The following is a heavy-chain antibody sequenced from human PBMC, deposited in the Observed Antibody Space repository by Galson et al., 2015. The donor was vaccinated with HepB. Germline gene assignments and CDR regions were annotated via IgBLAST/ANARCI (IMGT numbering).Heavy chain of an antibody. V-gene: IGHV3-7*03. CDR1: GFTFSSYW. J-gene: IGHJ4*02. Sequence: SLRLSCAASGFTFSSYWMSWVRQAPGKGLEWVASIKEDGSDTYYVDSVKGRFTISRDNAKTSLYLQMNSLRAEDTAVYYCARVRDWNFDYWGQGTLVTVSS. CDR2: IKEDGSDT. D-gene: IGHD3-10*01. CDR3: ARVRDWNFDY.